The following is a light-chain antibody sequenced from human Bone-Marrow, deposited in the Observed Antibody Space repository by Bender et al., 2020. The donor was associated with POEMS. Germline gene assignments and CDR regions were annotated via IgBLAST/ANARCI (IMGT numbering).Light chain of an antibody. CDR1: SSDVGRYNY. CDR3: SSYAGSNYLL. Sequence: QSALTQPPSASGSPGQSVTISCTGTSSDVGRYNYVSWYQQYPGKAPKLMISEVSKRPSGVPDRFSGSKSGNTASLTVSGLQAEDEADYYGSSYAGSNYLLFGGGTKLSVL. CDR2: EVS. J-gene: IGLJ2*01. V-gene: IGLV2-8*01.